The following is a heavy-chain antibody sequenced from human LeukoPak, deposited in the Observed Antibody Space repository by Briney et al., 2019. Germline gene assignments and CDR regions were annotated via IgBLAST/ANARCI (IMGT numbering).Heavy chain of an antibody. CDR2: IKQDSSEK. Sequence: GGSLRLSCAASGFTFSDYWMSWVRQAPGKGPEWVANIKQDSSEKYYVDSVKGRFTISRDNAKNSLYLQMNTLRAEDTAVYYCVQGWRDNWGQGTLVTVSS. V-gene: IGHV3-7*03. D-gene: IGHD2-15*01. CDR1: GFTFSDYW. CDR3: VQGWRDN. J-gene: IGHJ4*02.